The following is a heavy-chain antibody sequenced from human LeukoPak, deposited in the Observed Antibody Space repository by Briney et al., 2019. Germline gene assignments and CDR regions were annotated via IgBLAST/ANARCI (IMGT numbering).Heavy chain of an antibody. CDR2: INAGNGNT. CDR3: ARGSEYYDSSGYFDY. Sequence: GASVKVSCKASGYTFTSYAMHWVRQAPGQRLEWMGWINAGNGNTKYSQKLQGRVTITRDRSASTAYMELSSLRSEDTAVYYCARGSEYYDSSGYFDYWGQGTLVTVSS. CDR1: GYTFTSYA. V-gene: IGHV1-3*01. D-gene: IGHD3-22*01. J-gene: IGHJ4*02.